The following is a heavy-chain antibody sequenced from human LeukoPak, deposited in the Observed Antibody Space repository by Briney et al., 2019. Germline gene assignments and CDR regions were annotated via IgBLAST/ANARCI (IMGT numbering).Heavy chain of an antibody. CDR2: TYYRSKWLN. Sequence: SQTLSLTCAISGDSVSRSSAYWNWFRQSPSRGLEWLGRTYYRSKWLNDYAASVKSRISVNPDTSKNHYSLQLNSVTPEDTAIYYCARGRMMSGMDVWGQGTAVTVSS. D-gene: IGHD3-16*01. CDR3: ARGRMMSGMDV. V-gene: IGHV6-1*01. CDR1: GDSVSRSSAY. J-gene: IGHJ6*02.